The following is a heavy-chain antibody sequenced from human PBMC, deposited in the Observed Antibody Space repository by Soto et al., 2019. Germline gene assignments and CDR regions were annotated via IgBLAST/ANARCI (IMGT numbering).Heavy chain of an antibody. CDR3: SSPKIAFYNWFDP. Sequence: SENLSLTCTVSGGSMSSSSYYWGWIRQPPGKGLEWIGSIYYSGTTYYNPSLKSRVTISVDTSKNQFSLNLSSVTAADTAVYYCSSPKIAFYNWFDPWGQGTLVTVSS. CDR1: GGSMSSSSYY. V-gene: IGHV4-39*01. J-gene: IGHJ5*02. CDR2: IYYSGTT. D-gene: IGHD3-3*02.